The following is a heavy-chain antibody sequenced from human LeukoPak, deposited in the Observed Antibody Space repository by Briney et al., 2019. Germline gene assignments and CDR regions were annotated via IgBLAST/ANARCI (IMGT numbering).Heavy chain of an antibody. V-gene: IGHV5-51*03. CDR3: ARSFCSSTSCYTGENAHFDY. Sequence: PGESLKVSCKGSGYSFTSYWIGWVRQMPGKGLEWMGIIYPGDSDTRYSPSFQGQVTISADKSISTAYLQWSSLKASDTAMYYCARSFCSSTSCYTGENAHFDYWGQGTLVTVSS. J-gene: IGHJ4*02. CDR1: GYSFTSYW. CDR2: IYPGDSDT. D-gene: IGHD2-2*02.